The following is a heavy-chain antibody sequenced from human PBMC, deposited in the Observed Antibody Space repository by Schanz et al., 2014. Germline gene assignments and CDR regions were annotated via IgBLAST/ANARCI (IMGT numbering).Heavy chain of an antibody. CDR2: IIPILGIT. D-gene: IGHD3-10*01. V-gene: IGHV1-69*04. CDR3: AKDDDSGGAFDC. Sequence: QVQLVQSGAEVKKPGSSVKVSCKASGGTFSSYTFNWVRQSPGQGLEWMGRIIPILGITNYAQEFQGRVSITADTSTTTAYLELSSLRSEDAAVYYCAKDDDSGGAFDCWGQGTQVTVSS. CDR1: GGTFSSYT. J-gene: IGHJ4*02.